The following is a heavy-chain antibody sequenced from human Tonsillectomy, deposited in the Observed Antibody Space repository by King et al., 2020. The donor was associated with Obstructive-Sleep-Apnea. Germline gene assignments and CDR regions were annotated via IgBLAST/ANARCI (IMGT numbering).Heavy chain of an antibody. J-gene: IGHJ3*02. CDR1: GGSISSGGYY. CDR3: ARDLPSMVRGVISAFDI. D-gene: IGHD3-10*01. Sequence: PLQESGPGLVKPSQTLSLTCTVSGGSISSGGYYWSWIRQHPGKGLEWIGYIYYSGSTYYNPSLKSRVTISVDTSKNQFSLKLSSVTAADTAVYYCARDLPSMVRGVISAFDIWGQGTMVTVSS. CDR2: IYYSGST. V-gene: IGHV4-31*03.